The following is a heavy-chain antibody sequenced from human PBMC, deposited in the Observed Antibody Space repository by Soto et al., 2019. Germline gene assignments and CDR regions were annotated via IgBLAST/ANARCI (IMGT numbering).Heavy chain of an antibody. J-gene: IGHJ6*02. CDR3: AKASVVVIFYYYYGMDV. Sequence: GGSLRLSCSASGFTFSSYGMHWVRQAPGKGLEWVAVISYDGSNKYYADSVKGRFTISRDNSKNTLYLQMNSLRAEDTAVYYCAKASVVVIFYYYYGMDVWGQGTTVTVSS. CDR2: ISYDGSNK. V-gene: IGHV3-30*18. CDR1: GFTFSSYG. D-gene: IGHD3-22*01.